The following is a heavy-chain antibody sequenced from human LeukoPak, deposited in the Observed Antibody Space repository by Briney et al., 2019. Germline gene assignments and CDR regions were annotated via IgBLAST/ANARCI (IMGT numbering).Heavy chain of an antibody. CDR2: ISRSGRT. V-gene: IGHV4-34*01. CDR3: AKVSFDSRGHDAFDH. D-gene: IGHD3-22*01. CDR1: GVSVTDYD. J-gene: IGHJ3*01. Sequence: SETLSLTCAVKGVSVTDYDWSWIRQPPGKGLGWIGEISRSGRTNYNASLESRLTISVGTSKTEFSLRLTSVTVADTATYYCAKVSFDSRGHDAFDHWGQGTTVIVS.